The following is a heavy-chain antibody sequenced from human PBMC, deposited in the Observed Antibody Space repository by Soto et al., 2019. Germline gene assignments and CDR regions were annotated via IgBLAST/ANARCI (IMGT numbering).Heavy chain of an antibody. CDR1: GFTFSSYS. V-gene: IGHV3-21*01. Sequence: GGSLRLSCAASGFTFSSYSMNWVRQAPGKGLEWVSSISSSSSYIYYADSVKGRFTISRDNAKSSLYLQMNSLRAEDTAVNYCARDRSTIFGVVTIFDYWGQGTLVTVSS. CDR2: ISSSSSYI. D-gene: IGHD3-3*01. J-gene: IGHJ4*02. CDR3: ARDRSTIFGVVTIFDY.